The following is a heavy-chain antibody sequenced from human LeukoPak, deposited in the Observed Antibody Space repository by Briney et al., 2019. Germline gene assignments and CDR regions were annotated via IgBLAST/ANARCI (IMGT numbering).Heavy chain of an antibody. D-gene: IGHD3-22*01. Sequence: SETLSLTCSVSGVSISSSYWSWIQQPPGKRLEWIGFIHQNGNTNYNPSLKSRVTMSVDTSKNQFSLQMRSVTAADTAVYYCARGYYDGSGYSNAFDIWGQGTMVAV. V-gene: IGHV4-59*01. J-gene: IGHJ3*02. CDR3: ARGYYDGSGYSNAFDI. CDR1: GVSISSSY. CDR2: IHQNGNT.